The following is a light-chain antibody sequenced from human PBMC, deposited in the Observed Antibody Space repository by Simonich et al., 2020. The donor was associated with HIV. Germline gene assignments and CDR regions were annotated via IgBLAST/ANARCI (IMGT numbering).Light chain of an antibody. Sequence: IQLTQSPSFLSASVGDRVTITCRASQGISSYLAWYQQKPGKATKLLIYAATTLQSGVPSRFSGSGSGTEFTLTISSLQPEDFATYYCQHLNSFPLTFGPGTKVDIK. CDR3: QHLNSFPLT. CDR1: QGISSY. CDR2: AAT. J-gene: IGKJ3*01. V-gene: IGKV1-9*01.